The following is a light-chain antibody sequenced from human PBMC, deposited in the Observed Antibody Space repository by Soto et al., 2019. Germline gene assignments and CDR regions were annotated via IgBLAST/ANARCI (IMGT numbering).Light chain of an antibody. CDR3: LHHYNYPLT. CDR2: LAS. V-gene: IGKV1-17*01. Sequence: DIQMTQSPSSLSASVGDRVTITCRASQGIGNDLGWYQQKPGKAPKRLIFLASTLDTGVPSRFSGSEFGTEFTLTISSLQPEDFATYYCLHHYNYPLTLGGGTKVEIK. J-gene: IGKJ4*01. CDR1: QGIGND.